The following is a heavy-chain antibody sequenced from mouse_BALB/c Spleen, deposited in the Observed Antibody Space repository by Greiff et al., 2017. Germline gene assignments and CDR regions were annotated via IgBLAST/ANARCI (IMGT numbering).Heavy chain of an antibody. Sequence: VQLQQSGPELVKPGASVKISCKASGYTFTDYNMHWVKQSHGKSLEWIGYIYPYNGGTGYNQKFKSKATLTVDNSSSTAYMELRSLTSEDSAVYYCAREGGTTATDYFDYWGQGTTLTVSS. CDR1: GYTFTDYN. D-gene: IGHD1-2*01. J-gene: IGHJ2*01. V-gene: IGHV1S29*02. CDR2: IYPYNGGT. CDR3: AREGGTTATDYFDY.